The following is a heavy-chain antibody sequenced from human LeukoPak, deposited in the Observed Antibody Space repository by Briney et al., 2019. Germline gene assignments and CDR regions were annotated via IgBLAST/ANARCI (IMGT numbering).Heavy chain of an antibody. D-gene: IGHD6-19*01. Sequence: SQTLSLTCAISGDSVSSNSAAWNWIRQSPSRGLEWLGRTYYRSKWYNDYAVSVKSRITINPDTSKNQFSLQLNSVTPEDTAVYYCVRDQGYSSGWFEDYYYYYMDVWGKGTTVTVSS. J-gene: IGHJ6*03. CDR1: GDSVSSNSAA. CDR2: TYYRSKWYN. CDR3: VRDQGYSSGWFEDYYYYYMDV. V-gene: IGHV6-1*01.